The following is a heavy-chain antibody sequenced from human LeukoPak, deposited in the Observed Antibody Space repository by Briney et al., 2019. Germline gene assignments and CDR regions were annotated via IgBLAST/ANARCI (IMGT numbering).Heavy chain of an antibody. V-gene: IGHV6-1*01. J-gene: IGHJ4*02. CDR2: TYYRSKWYY. CDR1: GDSGA. CDR3: ASYDSNGYYIAY. Sequence: SQTLSLTCAISGDSGAWNWIRQSPSRGLEWLGRTYYRSKWYYHYAVSVKSRRTINPDTSKNQFSLQLKSVTPEDTAVYYCASYDSNGYYIAYWGQGTLVTVSS. D-gene: IGHD3-22*01.